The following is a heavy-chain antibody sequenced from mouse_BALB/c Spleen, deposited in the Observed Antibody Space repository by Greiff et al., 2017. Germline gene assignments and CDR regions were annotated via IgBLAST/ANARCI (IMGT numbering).Heavy chain of an antibody. D-gene: IGHD2-10*01. J-gene: IGHJ2*01. CDR3: ARSYYGNFDY. Sequence: EVQLVESGGGLVQPGGSRKLSCAASGFTFSSFGMHWVRQAPEKGLEWVAYISSGSSTIYYADTVKGRFTISRDNPKNTLFLQMTSLRSEDTAMYYCARSYYGNFDYWGQGTTLTVSS. CDR1: GFTFSSFG. V-gene: IGHV5-17*02. CDR2: ISSGSSTI.